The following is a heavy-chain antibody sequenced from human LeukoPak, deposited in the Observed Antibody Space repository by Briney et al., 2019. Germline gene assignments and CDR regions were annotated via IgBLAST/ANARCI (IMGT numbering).Heavy chain of an antibody. CDR3: ARESAYDSSLDY. Sequence: SETLSLTCTVSGGSMSNYYWSWIRQPAGKGLEWIGRIFTSGSTNYSPSLKSRVTISVDKSKNHFSLKLSSVTAADTAVYYCARESAYDSSLDYWGQGTLVTVSS. CDR1: GGSMSNYY. J-gene: IGHJ4*02. V-gene: IGHV4-4*07. D-gene: IGHD5-12*01. CDR2: IFTSGST.